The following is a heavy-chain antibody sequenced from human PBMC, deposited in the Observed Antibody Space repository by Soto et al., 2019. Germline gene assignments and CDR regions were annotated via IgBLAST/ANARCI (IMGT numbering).Heavy chain of an antibody. CDR3: ARCNVVVVAATDFDY. J-gene: IGHJ4*02. CDR1: GCSISSSIYY. V-gene: IGHV4-39*01. D-gene: IGHD2-15*01. Sequence: SETLSLTCTVSGCSISSSIYYWGWIRQPPGKGLEWIGSIYYSGSTYYNPSLKSRVTISVDTSKNQFSLKLSSVTAADTAVYYCARCNVVVVAATDFDYWGQGTLVTVSS. CDR2: IYYSGST.